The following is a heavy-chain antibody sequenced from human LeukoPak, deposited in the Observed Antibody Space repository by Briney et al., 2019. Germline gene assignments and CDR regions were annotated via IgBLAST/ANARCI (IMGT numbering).Heavy chain of an antibody. CDR3: ARVSTIFGVISVMGNWFDP. CDR1: GGSISSGDYY. Sequence: SQTLSLTCTVSGGSISSGDYYWSWIRQPPGKGLECIGYIYSSGSTTYNPSLKSRVTISVDTSKNQFSLKLSSVTAADTAVYYCARVSTIFGVISVMGNWFDPWGQGTLVTVSS. V-gene: IGHV4-61*08. CDR2: IYSSGST. J-gene: IGHJ5*02. D-gene: IGHD3-3*01.